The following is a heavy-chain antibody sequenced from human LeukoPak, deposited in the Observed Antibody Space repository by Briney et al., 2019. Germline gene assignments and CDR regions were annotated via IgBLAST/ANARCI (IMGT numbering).Heavy chain of an antibody. V-gene: IGHV4-34*01. J-gene: IGHJ6*02. CDR1: GGSFSGYY. D-gene: IGHD4-11*01. Sequence: SVTLSLTCAVYGGSFSGYYWSWIRQPPGEGLEWIGEINHSGSTNYNPSLKSRVAISVDTSKNQFSLKLSSVTAADTAVYYCAGDSNHVARYYGMDVWGQGTTVTVSS. CDR2: INHSGST. CDR3: AGDSNHVARYYGMDV.